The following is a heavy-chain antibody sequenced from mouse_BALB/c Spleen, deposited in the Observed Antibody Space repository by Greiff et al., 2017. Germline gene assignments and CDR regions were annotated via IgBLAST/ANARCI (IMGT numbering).Heavy chain of an antibody. V-gene: IGHV1-69*02. J-gene: IGHJ4*01. D-gene: IGHD2-1*01. CDR2: IYPSDSYT. CDR1: GYTFTSYW. Sequence: QVQLQQSGAELVRPGASVKLSCKASGYTFTSYWINWVKQRPGQGLEWIGNIYPSDSYTNYNQKFKDKATLTVDKSSSTAYMQLSSPTSEDSAVYYCTNGKGDYAMDYWGQGTSVTVSS. CDR3: TNGKGDYAMDY.